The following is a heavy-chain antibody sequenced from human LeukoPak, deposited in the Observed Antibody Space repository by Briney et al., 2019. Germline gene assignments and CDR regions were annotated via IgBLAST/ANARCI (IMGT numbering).Heavy chain of an antibody. CDR2: MSHTGAT. D-gene: IGHD3-9*01. V-gene: IGHV4-34*01. Sequence: TASETLSLTCAVFGGSFSGYYWSWIRQSPEKGLEWIGKMSHTGATNYNPSLKSRVTVSVDTSKKQFSLNLRSVTAADTAVYYCARGLHYNILTGGMDVWGQGTTVIVSS. CDR1: GGSFSGYY. J-gene: IGHJ6*02. CDR3: ARGLHYNILTGGMDV.